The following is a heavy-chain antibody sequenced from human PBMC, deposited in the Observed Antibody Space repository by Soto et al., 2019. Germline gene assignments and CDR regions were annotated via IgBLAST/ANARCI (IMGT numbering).Heavy chain of an antibody. CDR1: GFTFSSYA. CDR3: ARAAGYYLDY. J-gene: IGHJ4*02. CDR2: ISSNGGST. V-gene: IGHV3-64*02. D-gene: IGHD3-22*01. Sequence: QPGGSLRLSCAASGFTFSSYAMHWVRQAPGKGLEYVSAISSNGGSTYYADSVKGRFTISRDNSKNTLYLQMGSLRAEDMAVYYCARAAGYYLDYWGQGTLVTVS.